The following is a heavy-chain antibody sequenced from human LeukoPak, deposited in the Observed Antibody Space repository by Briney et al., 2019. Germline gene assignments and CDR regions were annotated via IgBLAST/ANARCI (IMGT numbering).Heavy chain of an antibody. CDR2: ITASDTTK. J-gene: IGHJ5*02. D-gene: IGHD6-13*01. Sequence: GGSLRLSCAASGLTFSSYNMNWVRQAPGKGPEWVAYITASDTTKYYADSVKGRFAISRDNAKKSLFLQMNSLRAEDTAVYYCAAASAFSSSWRSWGQGTVVSVSS. CDR3: AAASAFSSSWRS. CDR1: GLTFSSYN. V-gene: IGHV3-48*01.